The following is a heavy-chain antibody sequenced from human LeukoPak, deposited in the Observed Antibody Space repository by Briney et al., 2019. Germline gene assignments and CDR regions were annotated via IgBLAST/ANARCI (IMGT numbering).Heavy chain of an antibody. CDR3: ARDSRDLGGTNDY. CDR2: IIPIFGTA. J-gene: IGHJ4*02. V-gene: IGHV1-69*13. D-gene: IGHD3-16*01. Sequence: ASVKVSCKASGGTFSSYAIGWVRQAPGQGLEWMGGIIPIFGTANYAQKFQGRVTITADESTSTAYMELSSLRSEDTAVYYCARDSRDLGGTNDYWGQGTLVTVSS. CDR1: GGTFSSYA.